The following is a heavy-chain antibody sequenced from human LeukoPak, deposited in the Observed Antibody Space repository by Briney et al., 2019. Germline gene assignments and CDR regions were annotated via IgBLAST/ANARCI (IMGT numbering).Heavy chain of an antibody. Sequence: PGGSLRLSCAASGFTFSSYAMSWVPQAPGKGLEGVSAISGSGGSTYYAGSVKGRFSISRDNTKTSLYLQMNSLRAEDTAVYYCASLVVASFDYWGQGTLVTVSS. V-gene: IGHV3-23*01. J-gene: IGHJ4*02. D-gene: IGHD2-21*01. CDR2: ISGSGGST. CDR3: ASLVVASFDY. CDR1: GFTFSSYA.